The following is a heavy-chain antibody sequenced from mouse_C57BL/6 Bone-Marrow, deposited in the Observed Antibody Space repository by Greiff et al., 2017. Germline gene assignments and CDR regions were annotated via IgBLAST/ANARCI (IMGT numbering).Heavy chain of an antibody. V-gene: IGHV1-69*01. Sequence: VQLQQPGAELVMPGASVKLSCKASGYTFTSYWMHWVKQRPGQGLEWIGEIDPSDSYTNYNQKFKGKSTLTVDKSSSTAYMQLSSLTSEDSAVYDCAREVSSGYYAMDYWGQGTSVTVSS. D-gene: IGHD3-2*02. J-gene: IGHJ4*01. CDR2: IDPSDSYT. CDR1: GYTFTSYW. CDR3: AREVSSGYYAMDY.